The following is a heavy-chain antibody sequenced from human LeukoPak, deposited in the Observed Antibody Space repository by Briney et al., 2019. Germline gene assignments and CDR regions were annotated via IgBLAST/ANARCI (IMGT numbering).Heavy chain of an antibody. Sequence: SQTLSLTCAISGDSVSSNSAAWNWLRQSPSRGLEWLGRTYYRSKWYNDYAVSVKSRITINPDTSKNQFSLQLNSVTPEDTAVYYCASTTAYCGGDCYLFDYWGQGTLVTVSS. CDR3: ASTTAYCGGDCYLFDY. D-gene: IGHD2-21*02. CDR2: TYYRSKWYN. J-gene: IGHJ4*02. V-gene: IGHV6-1*01. CDR1: GDSVSSNSAA.